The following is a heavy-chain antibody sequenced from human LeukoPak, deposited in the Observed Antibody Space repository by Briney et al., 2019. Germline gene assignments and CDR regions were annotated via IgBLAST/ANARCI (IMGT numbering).Heavy chain of an antibody. J-gene: IGHJ5*02. CDR3: ARDRGVYCSSTSCYSLNWFDP. CDR2: IIPILGIA. Sequence: GASVKVSCKAFGGTFSSYAISWVRQAPGQGLEWMGRIIPILGIANYAQKFQGRVTITADKSTSTAYMELSSLRSEDTAVYYCARDRGVYCSSTSCYSLNWFDPWGQGTLVTVSS. CDR1: GGTFSSYA. D-gene: IGHD2-2*01. V-gene: IGHV1-69*04.